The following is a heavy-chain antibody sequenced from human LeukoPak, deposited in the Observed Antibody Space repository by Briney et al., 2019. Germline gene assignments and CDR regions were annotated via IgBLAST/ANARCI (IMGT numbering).Heavy chain of an antibody. Sequence: GESLKISCKGSGYSFTSYWIGWVRQMPGKGLEWMGIICPGDSDPRYSPSFQGQVTISADKSISTAYLQWSSLKASDTAMYYCARQRPRDSSGYYAPNYYYYYMDVWGKGTTVTVSS. D-gene: IGHD3-22*01. CDR1: GYSFTSYW. V-gene: IGHV5-51*01. J-gene: IGHJ6*03. CDR3: ARQRPRDSSGYYAPNYYYYYMDV. CDR2: ICPGDSDP.